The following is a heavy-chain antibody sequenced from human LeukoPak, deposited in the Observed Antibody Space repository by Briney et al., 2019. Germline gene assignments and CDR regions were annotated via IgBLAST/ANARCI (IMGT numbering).Heavy chain of an antibody. CDR1: GGSFSNYA. CDR3: ASGLGFCSGSDCTNLVKDYYYVMNV. V-gene: IGHV1-69*04. Sequence: SVKVSCKASGGSFSNYAFSWVRQAPGQGLEWMGRITPIVDIATYIQKFQGRVTITANKFTSTAYMELSSLTSEDTAVYYCASGLGFCSGSDCTNLVKDYYYVMNVWGQGTTVTVSS. CDR2: ITPIVDIA. J-gene: IGHJ6*02. D-gene: IGHD2-15*01.